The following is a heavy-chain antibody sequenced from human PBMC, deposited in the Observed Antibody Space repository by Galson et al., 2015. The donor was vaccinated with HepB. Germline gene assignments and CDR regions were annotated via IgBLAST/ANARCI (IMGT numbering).Heavy chain of an antibody. CDR3: ARWAYSYGFRAFDI. D-gene: IGHD5-18*01. V-gene: IGHV3-21*01. CDR1: GFTFSSYS. CDR2: ISSSSSYI. J-gene: IGHJ3*02. Sequence: SLRLSCAASGFTFSSYSMNWVRQAPGKGLEWVSSISSSSSYIYYADSVKGRFTISRDNAKNSLYLQMNSLRAEDTAVYYCARWAYSYGFRAFDIWGQGTMVTVSS.